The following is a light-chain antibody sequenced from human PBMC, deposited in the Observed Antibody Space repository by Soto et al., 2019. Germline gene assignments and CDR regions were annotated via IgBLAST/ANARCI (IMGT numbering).Light chain of an antibody. J-gene: IGKJ1*01. CDR3: LQDYNYPWT. Sequence: DIQMTQSPSSLSASVGDRVTITCRASQSISSYLNWYQQKPGKAPKLLIYAASSLQSGVPSRFSGSGSGTDFTLTISSLQPDDFATYYCLQDYNYPWTFGQGTKVDIK. CDR1: QSISSY. CDR2: AAS. V-gene: IGKV1-39*01.